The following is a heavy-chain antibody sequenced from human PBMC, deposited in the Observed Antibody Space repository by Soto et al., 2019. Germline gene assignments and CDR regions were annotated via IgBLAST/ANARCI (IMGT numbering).Heavy chain of an antibody. CDR1: GFIFSDYG. V-gene: IGHV3-30*18. J-gene: IGHJ3*01. CDR3: AKIPCRQDCSNTVTAFGE. Sequence: QVQLVESGGGVVQPGRSLRLSCVVSGFIFSDYGMHWVRQAPGKGLEWVAAISYHGSNKYYADSVKGRFTVSRDNSDNTLYLQMSSMRAEDTAMYYCAKIPCRQDCSNTVTAFGEWGQGTMFTVSP. CDR2: ISYHGSNK. D-gene: IGHD2-2*01.